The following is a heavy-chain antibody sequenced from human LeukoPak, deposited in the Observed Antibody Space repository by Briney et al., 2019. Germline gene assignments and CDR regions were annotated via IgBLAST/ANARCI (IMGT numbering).Heavy chain of an antibody. CDR3: GREVVPAAMPDTAMANLDYYGMDV. CDR1: GGTFSSYA. D-gene: IGHD2-2*01. V-gene: IGHV1-69*13. J-gene: IGHJ6*02. Sequence: ASVKVSCKASGGTFSSYAISWVRQAPGQGLEWMGGIIPIFGTANYAQKFQGRVTITADESTSTAYMELSSLRSEDTAVYYCGREVVPAAMPDTAMANLDYYGMDVWGQGTTVTVSS. CDR2: IIPIFGTA.